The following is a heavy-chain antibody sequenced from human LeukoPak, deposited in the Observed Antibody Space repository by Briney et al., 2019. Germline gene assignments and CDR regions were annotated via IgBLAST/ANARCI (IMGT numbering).Heavy chain of an antibody. CDR2: IRYDGSIK. Sequence: GGSLRLSCAASGFTFSSNGMHWVRQAPGKGLEWVALIRYDGSIKDYADSVKGRFTVSRDNSKNMLYLQMNSLRAEDTAVYYCAAVVVITPYWGQGTLVTVSS. CDR1: GFTFSSNG. CDR3: AAVVVITPY. D-gene: IGHD3-22*01. V-gene: IGHV3-30*02. J-gene: IGHJ4*02.